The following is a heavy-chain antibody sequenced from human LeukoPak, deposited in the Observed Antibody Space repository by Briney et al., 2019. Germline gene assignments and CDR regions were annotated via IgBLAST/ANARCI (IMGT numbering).Heavy chain of an antibody. CDR1: GYTFTSYY. Sequence: GASVKVSCKASGYTFTSYYMHWVRQAPGQGLEWMGRIIPILGIANYAQKFQGRVTITADKSTSTAYMELSSLRSEDTAVYYCARDVTRRYCSSTSCYLSYYGMDVWGQGTTVTVSS. D-gene: IGHD2-2*01. CDR3: ARDVTRRYCSSTSCYLSYYGMDV. V-gene: IGHV1-69*04. CDR2: IIPILGIA. J-gene: IGHJ6*02.